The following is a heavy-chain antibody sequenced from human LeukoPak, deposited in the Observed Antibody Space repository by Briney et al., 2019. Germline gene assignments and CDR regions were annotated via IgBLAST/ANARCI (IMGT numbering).Heavy chain of an antibody. J-gene: IGHJ3*02. CDR1: GYTLTELS. D-gene: IGHD2-2*01. Sequence: ALVKVSCKVSGYTLTELSMHWVRQAPGKGLEWMGGFDPEDGETIYAQKFQGRVTMTEDTSTDTAYMELSSLRSEDTAVYYCATTYCSSTSCHDAFDIWGQGTMVTVSS. V-gene: IGHV1-24*01. CDR2: FDPEDGET. CDR3: ATTYCSSTSCHDAFDI.